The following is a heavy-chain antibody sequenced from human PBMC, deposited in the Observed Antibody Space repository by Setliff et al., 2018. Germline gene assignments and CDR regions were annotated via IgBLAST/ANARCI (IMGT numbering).Heavy chain of an antibody. CDR1: GGSISSGGYY. D-gene: IGHD3-10*01. Sequence: PSETLSLTCTVSGGSISSGGYYWSWIRQHPGKGLEWIGYIYYSGSTYYNPSLKSRVTISVDTSKNLFSLKLSSVTAADTAVYYCARELYYHGSGSWTFDPWGQGTLVTVSS. V-gene: IGHV4-31*03. CDR3: ARELYYHGSGSWTFDP. CDR2: IYYSGST. J-gene: IGHJ5*02.